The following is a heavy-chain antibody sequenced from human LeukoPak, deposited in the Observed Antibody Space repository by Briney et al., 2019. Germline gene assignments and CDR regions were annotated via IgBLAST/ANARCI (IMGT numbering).Heavy chain of an antibody. CDR1: GFTFSSYS. CDR2: ISSSSSTI. V-gene: IGHV3-48*04. CDR3: ARDVYGRDYYDSSGYYYFDN. J-gene: IGHJ4*02. D-gene: IGHD3-22*01. Sequence: GGSLRLSCAASGFTFSSYSVNWVRQAPGKGLEWVSYISSSSSTIYYADSVKGRFTISRDNAKNSLYLQMNSLTAEDTAIYYCARDVYGRDYYDSSGYYYFDNWGQGTLVTVSS.